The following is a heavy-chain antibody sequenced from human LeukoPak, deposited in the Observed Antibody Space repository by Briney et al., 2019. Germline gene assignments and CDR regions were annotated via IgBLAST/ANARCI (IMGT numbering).Heavy chain of an antibody. Sequence: GGSLRLSCAASGFTFSSYAMSWVRQAPGKGLEWVSAISGSGGSTYYADSVKGRFTISRDNSKNTLYPQMNSLRAEDTAVYYCAKDFRDYYDSSGLNWFDPWGQGTLVTVSS. V-gene: IGHV3-23*01. CDR2: ISGSGGST. CDR3: AKDFRDYYDSSGLNWFDP. J-gene: IGHJ5*02. CDR1: GFTFSSYA. D-gene: IGHD3-22*01.